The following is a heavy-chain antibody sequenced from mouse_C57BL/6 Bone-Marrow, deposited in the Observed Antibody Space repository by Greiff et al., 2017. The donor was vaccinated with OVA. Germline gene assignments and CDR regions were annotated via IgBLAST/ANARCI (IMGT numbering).Heavy chain of an antibody. CDR1: GYTFTSYW. CDR2: IYPSDSET. CDR3: ARLYYYGVGDY. J-gene: IGHJ2*01. D-gene: IGHD1-1*01. Sequence: QVQLQQPGAELVRPGSSVKLSCKASGYTFTSYWMDWVKQRPGQGLEWIGNIYPSDSETHYNQKFKDKATLTVDKSSSTAYMQLSSLTSEDSAVYYCARLYYYGVGDYWGQGTTLTVSS. V-gene: IGHV1-61*01.